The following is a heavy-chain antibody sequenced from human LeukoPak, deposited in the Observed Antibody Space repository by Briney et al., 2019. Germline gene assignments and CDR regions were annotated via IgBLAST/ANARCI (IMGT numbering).Heavy chain of an antibody. CDR3: VKDMCGGECSYAFDI. CDR1: GLTFGTTA. D-gene: IGHD2-21*01. CDR2: ISVSGGST. Sequence: PRRSLRPSCGAFGLTFGTTAMSWVRQPPGKGLEWVSTISVSGGSTYYAASIKGWFTISRYKSKSTLYLQMNSLRAEDTAVYFCVKDMCGGECSYAFDIWGQGTMVTVSS. V-gene: IGHV3-23*01. J-gene: IGHJ3*02.